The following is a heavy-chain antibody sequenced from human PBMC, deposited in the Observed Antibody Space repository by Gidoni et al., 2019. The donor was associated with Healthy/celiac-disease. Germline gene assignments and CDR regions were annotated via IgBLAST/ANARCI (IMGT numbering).Heavy chain of an antibody. Sequence: EVQLVESGGGLVQPGGSLRLSCAASGFTFSSYEMNWVRQAPGKGLEWVSYISSSGSTIYYADSVKGRFTISRDNAKNSLYLQMNSLRAEDTAVYYCAREGSGSYYAFCMDVWGQGTTVTVSS. CDR3: AREGSGSYYAFCMDV. D-gene: IGHD1-26*01. J-gene: IGHJ6*02. CDR1: GFTFSSYE. CDR2: ISSSGSTI. V-gene: IGHV3-48*03.